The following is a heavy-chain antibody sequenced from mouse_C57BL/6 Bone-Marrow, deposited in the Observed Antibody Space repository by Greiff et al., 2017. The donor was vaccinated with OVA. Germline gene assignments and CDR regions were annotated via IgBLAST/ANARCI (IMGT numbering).Heavy chain of an antibody. D-gene: IGHD2-5*01. CDR2: IDPSDSYT. Sequence: QVQLQQPGAELVRPGTSVQLSCKASGYTFTSYWMHWVKQRPGQGLEWIGVIDPSDSYTNYNQKFKGKATLTVDTSSSTAYMQLSSLTSEDSAVYYCVRSNYAYWGQGTLVTVSA. CDR3: VRSNYAY. J-gene: IGHJ3*01. CDR1: GYTFTSYW. V-gene: IGHV1-59*01.